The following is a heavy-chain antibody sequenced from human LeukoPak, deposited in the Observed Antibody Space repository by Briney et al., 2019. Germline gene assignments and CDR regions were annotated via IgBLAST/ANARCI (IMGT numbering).Heavy chain of an antibody. CDR2: IWYDGSNK. V-gene: IGHV3-33*01. CDR1: GFTFSSYG. Sequence: GGSLRLSCAASGFTFSSYGMHWVRQAPGKGLEWVAVIWYDGSNKYYADSVKGRLTISRDNSKNTLYLQMNSLRAEDTAVYYCAARGDALDYWGQGTLVTVSS. D-gene: IGHD2-21*01. CDR3: AARGDALDY. J-gene: IGHJ4*02.